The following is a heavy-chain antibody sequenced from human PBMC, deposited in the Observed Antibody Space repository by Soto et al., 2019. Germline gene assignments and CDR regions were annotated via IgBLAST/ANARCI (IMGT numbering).Heavy chain of an antibody. V-gene: IGHV4-39*01. CDR1: GGSISTISYY. CDR2: IYYTGST. CDR3: ARRRGCSGNSCYSGYVWFDP. D-gene: IGHD2-15*01. J-gene: IGHJ5*02. Sequence: PSETMYLTCTVSGGSISTISYYWGWIRQPPGKGLEWIGSIYYTGSTYYNPSLESRVTISVDTSKNQFSLKLRSVTAADTAVYYCARRRGCSGNSCYSGYVWFDPWGQGTLVTVSS.